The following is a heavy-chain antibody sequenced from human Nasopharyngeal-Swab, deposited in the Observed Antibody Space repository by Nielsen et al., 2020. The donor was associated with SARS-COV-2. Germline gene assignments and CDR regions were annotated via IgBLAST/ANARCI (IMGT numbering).Heavy chain of an antibody. V-gene: IGHV3-15*01. CDR3: TTSSSGWFEVDY. Sequence: GESLKISCEASGFTFGSYTMNWVRQAPGKGLEWVGRIKSKTDGGTSDYAAPVKGRFTISRDDSKNTLYLQMNSLRTEDTAVYYCTTSSSGWFEVDYWGQGTLVTVSS. D-gene: IGHD6-19*01. CDR1: GFTFGSYT. J-gene: IGHJ4*02. CDR2: IKSKTDGGTS.